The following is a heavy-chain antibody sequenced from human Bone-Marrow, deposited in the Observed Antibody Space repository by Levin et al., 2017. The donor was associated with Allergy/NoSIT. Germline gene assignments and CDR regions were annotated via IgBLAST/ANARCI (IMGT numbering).Heavy chain of an antibody. Sequence: ASVKVSCKTSGYTLTNSDMSWVRQAPGQGLEWMGWIDTRSGNPTYAQGFTGRFVFSLDTSVSTAYLEISSLKAEDTAVYFCASWAGYRSGWTRPFDYWGQGTLVTVSS. D-gene: IGHD6-19*01. CDR2: IDTRSGNP. J-gene: IGHJ4*02. CDR3: ASWAGYRSGWTRPFDY. V-gene: IGHV7-4-1*02. CDR1: GYTLTNSD.